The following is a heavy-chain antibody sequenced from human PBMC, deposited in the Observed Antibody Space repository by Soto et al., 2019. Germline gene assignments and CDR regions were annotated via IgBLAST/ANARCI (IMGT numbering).Heavy chain of an antibody. J-gene: IGHJ6*02. CDR3: ARREYCTSSSCPYYYGMDV. CDR2: IYPGDSDV. D-gene: IGHD2-2*01. Sequence: GESLKISCKGSGYSFTTYWIAWVRQMPGKGLEWMGIIYPGDSDVRYSPSFQGQVTISADKSISTAYLRWNSLKASDTAMYYCARREYCTSSSCPYYYGMDVWGQGTTVTVS. V-gene: IGHV5-51*01. CDR1: GYSFTTYW.